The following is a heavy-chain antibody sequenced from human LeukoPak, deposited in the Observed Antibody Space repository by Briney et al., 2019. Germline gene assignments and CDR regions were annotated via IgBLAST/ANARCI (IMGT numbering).Heavy chain of an antibody. CDR1: GFTFSSYG. CDR2: IWYGGSNK. J-gene: IGHJ6*03. CDR3: AKDLATDPYYYYYMDV. Sequence: GGSLRLSCAASGFTFSSYGMHWFRQAPGKGLEWVAVIWYGGSNKYYADSVKGRFTISRDNSKNTLYLQMNSLRAEDTAVYYCAKDLATDPYYYYYMDVWGKGTTVTVSS. V-gene: IGHV3-30*02.